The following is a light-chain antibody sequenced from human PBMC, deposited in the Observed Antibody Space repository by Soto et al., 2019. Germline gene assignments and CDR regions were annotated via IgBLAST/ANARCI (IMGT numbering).Light chain of an antibody. CDR3: HQYLSYPYT. J-gene: IGKJ2*01. V-gene: IGKV1-8*01. CDR2: AAA. Sequence: AIRMTQSPSSFSASTGDRVTITCRASQGISSYLAWYQQKPGKAPKLLLYAAATLQRGAPSRFSDSGSGTDFNLPISRLQSEDFDTEYCHQYLSYPYTFRQGTKLEI. CDR1: QGISSY.